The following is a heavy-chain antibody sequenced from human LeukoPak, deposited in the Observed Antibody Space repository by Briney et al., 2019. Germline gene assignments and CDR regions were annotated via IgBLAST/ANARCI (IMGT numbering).Heavy chain of an antibody. J-gene: IGHJ4*02. Sequence: GGSLRLSCAASGFTFSSYEMNWVRQAPGKGLEWVSGINNHDGNTYNADSVKGRFIISRDDSKNTLYLQMNSLRAEDTAVYYCARDYYDSGSYGGISFDYWGQGTVVTVSS. CDR2: INNHDGNT. D-gene: IGHD3-10*01. CDR1: GFTFSSYE. CDR3: ARDYYDSGSYGGISFDY. V-gene: IGHV3-23*01.